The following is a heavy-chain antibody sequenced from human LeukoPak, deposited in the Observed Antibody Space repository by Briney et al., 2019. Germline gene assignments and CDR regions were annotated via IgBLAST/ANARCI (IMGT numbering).Heavy chain of an antibody. J-gene: IGHJ4*02. V-gene: IGHV5-51*01. D-gene: IGHD2-15*01. Sequence: GESLKISCKGSGYSFNNYWIGWVRQMPGKGLEWMGIIYPGDSDTRYSPSFQGQVTISADKSISTAYLQWSSLKASDTAMYYCARLVVVAATRGTAYYFDYWGQGTLVTVSS. CDR2: IYPGDSDT. CDR1: GYSFNNYW. CDR3: ARLVVVAATRGTAYYFDY.